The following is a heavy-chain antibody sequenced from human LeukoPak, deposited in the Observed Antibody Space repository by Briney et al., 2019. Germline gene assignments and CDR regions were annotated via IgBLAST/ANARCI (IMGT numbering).Heavy chain of an antibody. V-gene: IGHV4-30-4*01. Sequence: PSETLSLTCTVSGGSISSGDYYWSWIRQPPEKGLEWIGYIYYSGSTYYNPSLKSRVTISVDTSKNQFSLKLSSVTAADTAVYYCARTPIWFGELSHAFDIWGQGTMVTVSS. D-gene: IGHD3-10*01. J-gene: IGHJ3*02. CDR1: GGSISSGDYY. CDR3: ARTPIWFGELSHAFDI. CDR2: IYYSGST.